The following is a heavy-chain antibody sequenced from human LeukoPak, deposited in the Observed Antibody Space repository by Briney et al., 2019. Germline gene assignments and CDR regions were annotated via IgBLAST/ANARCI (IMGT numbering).Heavy chain of an antibody. CDR2: ISAYNGNT. CDR3: ARDRYCGGGSCYHLNYFDY. Sequence: ASVKVSCKASGYTFTGYYMHWVRQAPGQGLEWMGWISAYNGNTKYAQKLQGRVTMTTDTSTSTAYMEMKSLGSDDTAVYYCARDRYCGGGSCYHLNYFDYWGQGTLVTVSS. CDR1: GYTFTGYY. V-gene: IGHV1-18*04. D-gene: IGHD2-15*01. J-gene: IGHJ4*02.